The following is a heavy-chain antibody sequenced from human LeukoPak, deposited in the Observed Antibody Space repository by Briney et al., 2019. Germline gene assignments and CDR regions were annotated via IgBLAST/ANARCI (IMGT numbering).Heavy chain of an antibody. CDR1: DGSVSSVGYY. V-gene: IGHV4-39*01. CDR3: ARDYGDYVFAFDI. Sequence: PSETLSLTCTVSDGSVSSVGYYWGWIRQPPGKGLEWIGSIYYSGTTYYNPSLASRVTIFVDTSKNQFSLRLSSVTAADTAVYYCARDYGDYVFAFDIWGQGTMVTVSS. D-gene: IGHD4-17*01. CDR2: IYYSGTT. J-gene: IGHJ3*02.